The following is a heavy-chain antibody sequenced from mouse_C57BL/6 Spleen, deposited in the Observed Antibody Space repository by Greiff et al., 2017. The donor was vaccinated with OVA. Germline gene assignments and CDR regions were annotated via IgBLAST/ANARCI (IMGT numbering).Heavy chain of an antibody. CDR1: GYTFTDYE. CDR3: TRQRGYAYGSSLDY. D-gene: IGHD1-1*01. V-gene: IGHV1-15*01. CDR2: IDPETGGT. J-gene: IGHJ2*01. Sequence: VQLQQSGAELVRPGASVTLSCKASGYTFTDYEMHWVKQTPVHGLEWIGAIDPETGGTAYNQKFKGKAILTADKASSTAYMELRSLTSEDSAVYYWTRQRGYAYGSSLDYWGKGTTLTVSS.